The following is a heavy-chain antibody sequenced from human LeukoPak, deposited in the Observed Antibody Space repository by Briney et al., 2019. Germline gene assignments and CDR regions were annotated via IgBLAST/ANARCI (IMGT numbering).Heavy chain of an antibody. J-gene: IGHJ5*02. V-gene: IGHV1-18*01. CDR2: ISAYNGNT. D-gene: IGHD3-10*01. CDR3: ARDRDYYGSGSPWFDP. Sequence: ASVKVSCKASGYTFTSYGISWVRQAPGQGLEWMGWISAYNGNTNYAQKLQGRVTMTTDTSTSTAHMELRSLRSDDTAVYYCARDRDYYGSGSPWFDPWGQGTLVTVSS. CDR1: GYTFTSYG.